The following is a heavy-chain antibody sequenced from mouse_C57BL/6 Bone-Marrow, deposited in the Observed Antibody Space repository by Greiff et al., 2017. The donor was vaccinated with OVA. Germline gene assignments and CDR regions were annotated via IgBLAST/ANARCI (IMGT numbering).Heavy chain of an antibody. J-gene: IGHJ2*01. Sequence: VQLQQPGAELVMPGASVKLSCKASGYTFTSYWMHWVKQRPGQGLEWIGEIDPSDSYTNYNQKFKGKSTLTVDKSSSTAYMQLSSLTSEDSAVYYCARLALTGTFGYWGQGTTLTVSS. CDR2: IDPSDSYT. CDR3: ARLALTGTFGY. V-gene: IGHV1-69*01. CDR1: GYTFTSYW. D-gene: IGHD4-1*01.